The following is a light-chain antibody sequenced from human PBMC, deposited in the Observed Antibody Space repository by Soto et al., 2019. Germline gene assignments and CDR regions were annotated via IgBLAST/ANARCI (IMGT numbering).Light chain of an antibody. CDR2: NVK. V-gene: IGLV2-11*01. CDR3: YSYTSSATWV. J-gene: IGLJ3*02. Sequence: QSVLIQPPSVSGSPGQSVTISCTGTSSDVGSYDYVAWYQPHPGTVPKPMIYNVKAQPSGVPDRFSGSKSGNTASMTISGLQAEDEAHYFCYSYTSSATWVFGGGTEVTVL. CDR1: SSDVGSYDY.